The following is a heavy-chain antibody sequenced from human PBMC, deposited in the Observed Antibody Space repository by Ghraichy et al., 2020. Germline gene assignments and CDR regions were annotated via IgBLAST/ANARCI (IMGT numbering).Heavy chain of an antibody. CDR3: AKDRGYGGNPRWIAFDI. J-gene: IGHJ3*02. CDR1: GFTFSSYA. CDR2: INGSGGST. Sequence: GGSLRLSCAASGFTFSSYAMRWVRQAPGKGLEWVSAINGSGGSTYYADSVKGRFTISRDNSKKTLYLQMNSLRAEDTAVYYCAKDRGYGGNPRWIAFDIWGQATMVTVSS. D-gene: IGHD4-23*01. V-gene: IGHV3-23*01.